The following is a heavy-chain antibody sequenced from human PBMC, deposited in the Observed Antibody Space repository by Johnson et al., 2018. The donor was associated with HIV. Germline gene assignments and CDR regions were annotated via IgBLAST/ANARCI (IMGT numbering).Heavy chain of an antibody. CDR2: ISSSGSIR. Sequence: QVQLVESGGVVVQPGGSLRLSCAASGFTFSDYYMSWIRPAPGKGLEWVSYISSSGSIRYYADSVKGRFTISRDNAKNSLYLQMNSLRAEDTAVYYCAKDREWLVPTPLDAFDIWGQGTMVTVSS. V-gene: IGHV3-11*04. CDR1: GFTFSDYY. CDR3: AKDREWLVPTPLDAFDI. D-gene: IGHD6-19*01. J-gene: IGHJ3*02.